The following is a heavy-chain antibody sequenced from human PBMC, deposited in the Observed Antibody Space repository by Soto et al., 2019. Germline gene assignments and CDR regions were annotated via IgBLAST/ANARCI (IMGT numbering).Heavy chain of an antibody. CDR3: ATRDTGRVY. CDR2: SHQSGNT. D-gene: IGHD5-18*01. CDR1: GVSIGSHDW. J-gene: IGHJ4*02. V-gene: IGHV4-4*02. Sequence: QVQLQESGPGLVKPSGTLSLTCAVSGVSIGSHDWWTWVRQPPGKGLEWIGESHQSGNTNYNSSPXSRVTRSLDKSKNHFSLQLSSVTVADTAAYYCATRDTGRVYGGQGTLVTVSS.